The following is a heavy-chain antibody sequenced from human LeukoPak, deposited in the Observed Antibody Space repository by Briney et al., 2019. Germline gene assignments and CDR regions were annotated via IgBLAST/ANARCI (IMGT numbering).Heavy chain of an antibody. CDR1: GVSMNNNY. V-gene: IGHV4-4*09. D-gene: IGHD3-9*01. CDR3: PRGDAFLAGSYNWIMP. Sequence: PETLSLTCAVSGVSMNNNYWAWSRQSPGGKLEWIGYMSFSGSATYNPSLNSRVSISVDPSKNQFPLDLTSLPAAHPHVHYCPRGDAFLAGSYNWIMPWGPGALFIVSS. J-gene: IGHJ5*02. CDR2: MSFSGSA.